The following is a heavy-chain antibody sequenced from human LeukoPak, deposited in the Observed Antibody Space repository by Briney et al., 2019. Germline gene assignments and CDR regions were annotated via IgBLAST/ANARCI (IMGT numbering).Heavy chain of an antibody. CDR2: IYYSGST. CDR3: ARGIAIGYCSGGSCYPFDY. V-gene: IGHV4-39*01. J-gene: IGHJ4*02. D-gene: IGHD2-15*01. Sequence: SETLSLTCTVSGGSISSSSYYWGWIRQPPGKGLEWIGSIYYSGSTYYNPSLKSRVTISVDTSKNQFPLKLSSVTAADTAVYYCARGIAIGYCSGGSCYPFDYWGQGTLVTVSS. CDR1: GGSISSSSYY.